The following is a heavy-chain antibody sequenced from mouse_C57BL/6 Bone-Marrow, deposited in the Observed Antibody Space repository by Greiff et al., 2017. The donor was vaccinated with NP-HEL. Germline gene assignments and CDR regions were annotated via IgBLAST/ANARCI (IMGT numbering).Heavy chain of an antibody. V-gene: IGHV1-63*01. CDR2: IYPGGGYT. J-gene: IGHJ2*01. D-gene: IGHD1-1*01. CDR3: ARSGLLRYYFDY. Sequence: SGAELVRPGTSVKMSCKASGYTFTNYWIGWAKQRPGHGLEWIGDIYPGGGYTNYNEKFKGKATLTADKSSSTAYMQFSSLTSEDSAIYYCARSGLLRYYFDYWGQGTTLTVSS. CDR1: GYTFTNYW.